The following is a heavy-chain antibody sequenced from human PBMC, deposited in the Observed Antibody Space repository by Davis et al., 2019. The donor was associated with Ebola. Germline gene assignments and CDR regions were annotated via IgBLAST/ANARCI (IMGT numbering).Heavy chain of an antibody. D-gene: IGHD3-16*01. CDR3: ARGSRLPGY. CDR2: ISAYNGNT. J-gene: IGHJ4*02. V-gene: IGHV1-18*01. Sequence: ASVKVSCKASGYTFTSYGISWVRQAPGQGLEWMGWISAYNGNTNYAQKFQGRVTMTRDTAISTAYMELSRLRSDDTAVYYCARGSRLPGYWGQGTLVTVSS. CDR1: GYTFTSYG.